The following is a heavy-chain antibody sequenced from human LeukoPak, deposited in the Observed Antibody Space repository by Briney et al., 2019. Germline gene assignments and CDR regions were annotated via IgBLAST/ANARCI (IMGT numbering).Heavy chain of an antibody. CDR3: QYCGGDCYSGEGDY. CDR2: IYSGCST. CDR1: GFTVSSNY. Sequence: PGGSLILSCAASGFTVSSNYMSLVRQAPGKGLEWVSVIYSGCSTYYADSVKGRFTISRDNSKNTPYLQMNSLRAEDTAVYYCQYCGGDCYSGEGDYWGQGTLVTVSS. D-gene: IGHD2-21*02. V-gene: IGHV3-66*01. J-gene: IGHJ4*02.